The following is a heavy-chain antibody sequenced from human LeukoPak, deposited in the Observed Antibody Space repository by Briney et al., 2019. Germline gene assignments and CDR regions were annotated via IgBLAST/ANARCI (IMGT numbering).Heavy chain of an antibody. J-gene: IGHJ4*02. D-gene: IGHD2-21*01. CDR2: IKAGNGDT. Sequence: ASVKVSCKASGYIFTKYVVHWVRQAPGQRPEWMGWIKAGNGDTKYSQNFQDRLTITRDTSASTVYMELSSLTSEDTALYYCARDDCGDTCCLGGYWGQGTLVTVSS. CDR3: ARDDCGDTCCLGGY. V-gene: IGHV1-3*01. CDR1: GYIFTKYV.